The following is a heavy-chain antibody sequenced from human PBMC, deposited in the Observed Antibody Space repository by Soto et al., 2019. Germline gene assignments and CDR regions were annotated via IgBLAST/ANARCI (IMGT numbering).Heavy chain of an antibody. V-gene: IGHV4-30-4*01. J-gene: IGHJ4*02. D-gene: IGHD4-17*01. CDR2: IYYSGST. Sequence: SETLSLTCTVSGGSISSGDYYWSWIRQPPGKGLEWIGYIYYSGSTYYNPSLKSRVTISVDTSKNQFSLKLSSVTAADTAVYYCARTTVTTRWALWYFDYWGQGTLGTVSS. CDR1: GGSISSGDYY. CDR3: ARTTVTTRWALWYFDY.